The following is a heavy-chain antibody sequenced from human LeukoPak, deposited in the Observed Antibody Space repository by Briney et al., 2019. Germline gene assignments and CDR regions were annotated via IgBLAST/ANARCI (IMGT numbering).Heavy chain of an antibody. CDR2: ISSSASSI. Sequence: GGSLRLSCAASGFSFSSYRMNWVRQAPGKGLEWVSYISSSASSIFYADSVKGRLTISRDNAQNSLYLQMNSLRADDTAVYYCARALWYSSSWSYFDYWGQGTLVTVSS. V-gene: IGHV3-48*01. CDR3: ARALWYSSSWSYFDY. J-gene: IGHJ4*02. D-gene: IGHD6-13*01. CDR1: GFSFSSYR.